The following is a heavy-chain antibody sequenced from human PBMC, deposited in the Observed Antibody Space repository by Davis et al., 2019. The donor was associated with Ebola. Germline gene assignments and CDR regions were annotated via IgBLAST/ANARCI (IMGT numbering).Heavy chain of an antibody. D-gene: IGHD5-24*01. CDR2: ISYDGSNK. CDR1: GFTFSSYG. V-gene: IGHV3-30*18. Sequence: PGGSLRLSCAASGFTFSSYGMHWVRQAPGKGLEWVAVISYDGSNKYYADSVKGRFTISRDNSKNTLYLQMNSLRAEDTAVYYCAKGVDGYIADAFDIWGQGTMVTVSS. CDR3: AKGVDGYIADAFDI. J-gene: IGHJ3*02.